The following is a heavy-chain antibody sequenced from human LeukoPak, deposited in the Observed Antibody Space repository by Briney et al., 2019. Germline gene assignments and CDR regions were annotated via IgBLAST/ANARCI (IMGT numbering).Heavy chain of an antibody. CDR1: GYTFTSYY. D-gene: IGHD3-3*01. J-gene: IGHJ4*02. Sequence: ASVKVSCKASGYTFTSYYMHWVRQAPGQGLEWMGIINPSGGSTSYAQKFQGRVTMTRDMSTSTVYMELSSLRSEDTAVYYCARSLAEYDFWSGYSYWGQGTLVNVSS. CDR2: INPSGGST. CDR3: ARSLAEYDFWSGYSY. V-gene: IGHV1-46*01.